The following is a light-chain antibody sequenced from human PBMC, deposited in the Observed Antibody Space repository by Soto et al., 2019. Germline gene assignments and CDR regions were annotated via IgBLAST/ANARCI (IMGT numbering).Light chain of an antibody. CDR3: QQRSNWPIT. CDR2: DAS. Sequence: EIVMTQSPSTLYVSPGERATPSCRGSQSVSNNYLAWYQQKPGQAPRLLIYDASNRATGIPARFSGGGSGTDFTLTISSLEPEDFAVYYCQQRSNWPITFGQGTRLEIK. J-gene: IGKJ5*01. CDR1: QSVSNNY. V-gene: IGKV3-11*01.